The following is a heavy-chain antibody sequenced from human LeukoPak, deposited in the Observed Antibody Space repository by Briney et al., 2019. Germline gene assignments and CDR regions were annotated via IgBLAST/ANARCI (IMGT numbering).Heavy chain of an antibody. V-gene: IGHV3-74*01. Sequence: PGRSLRLSCAASGFTFSSYVMHWVRQAPGTGLVWVSRINTDGSSTIYAESVKGRFTISRDNAKDTLYLQMNSLRAEDTAVYYCARGRTGYYFDYWGQGSLVTVSS. D-gene: IGHD2-8*02. CDR2: INTDGSST. CDR3: ARGRTGYYFDY. CDR1: GFTFSSYV. J-gene: IGHJ4*02.